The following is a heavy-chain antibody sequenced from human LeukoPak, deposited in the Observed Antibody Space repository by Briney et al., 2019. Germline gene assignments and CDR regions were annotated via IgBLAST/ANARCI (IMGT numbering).Heavy chain of an antibody. CDR1: GFTFSSYG. CDR2: ISYDGNNK. J-gene: IGHJ4*02. CDR3: TKAVVPAACDY. V-gene: IGHV3-30*18. D-gene: IGHD2-2*01. Sequence: GGSLRLSCTASGFTFSSYGMHWVRQAPGKGLEWVAVISYDGNNKDYADSVKGRFTISRDNSKSTLSLQMNSLRAEDTAVYYCTKAVVPAACDYWGQGTLVTVSS.